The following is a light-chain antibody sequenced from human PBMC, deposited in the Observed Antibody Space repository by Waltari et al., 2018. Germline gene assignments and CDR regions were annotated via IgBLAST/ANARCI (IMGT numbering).Light chain of an antibody. CDR3: QHYVSLPAT. V-gene: IGKV3-20*01. CDR2: GAS. J-gene: IGKJ1*01. CDR1: QSVSRS. Sequence: EIVLTQSPGTLSLSPGERATLSCRASQSVSRSLAWYQQKPGPAPRLLIYGASNRATGIPDRFSGSGSGTDFSLTISRLEPEDFAVYYCQHYVSLPATFGQGTKVEIK.